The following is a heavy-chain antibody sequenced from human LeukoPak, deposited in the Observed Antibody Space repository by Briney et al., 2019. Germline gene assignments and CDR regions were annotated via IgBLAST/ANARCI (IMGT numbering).Heavy chain of an antibody. V-gene: IGHV4-59*01. CDR1: GGSISSYY. J-gene: IGHJ4*02. CDR3: ARSVRALYFDY. CDR2: IYYSGST. Sequence: PSETLSLTCTVSGGSISSYYWSWIRQPPGKGLEWIGYIYYSGSTNYNPSLTSRVTISVDTSKNQFSLKLSSVTAADTAVYYCARSVRALYFDYWGQGTLVTVSS.